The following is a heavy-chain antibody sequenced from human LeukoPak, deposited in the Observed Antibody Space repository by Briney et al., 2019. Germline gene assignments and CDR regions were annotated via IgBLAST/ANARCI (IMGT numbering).Heavy chain of an antibody. Sequence: SGRSLRLSCAASGFTFSNYGISWVRQAPGKGLEWVAVIWYDGTNKYYGDSVKGRFTISRDNSENTLYLQMNSLTVEDTAVYYCARRGIAAAGYDYWGQGTLVTVSS. CDR2: IWYDGTNK. V-gene: IGHV3-33*01. CDR3: ARRGIAAAGYDY. CDR1: GFTFSNYG. J-gene: IGHJ4*02. D-gene: IGHD6-13*01.